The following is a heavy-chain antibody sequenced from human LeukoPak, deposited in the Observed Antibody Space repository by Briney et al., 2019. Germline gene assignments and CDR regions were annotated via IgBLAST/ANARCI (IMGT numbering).Heavy chain of an antibody. J-gene: IGHJ5*02. Sequence: PGGSLRLSCAASVFTFSAYSMNGVRQAPGEGLEWESLFSSTSSNIYYADLVMGRFTISRDNAKNSLYLQMNSLRAEDTAFYHSAKWGTPSDYWRFFDPWGQGTLVTVSS. CDR2: FSSTSSNI. CDR1: VFTFSAYS. V-gene: IGHV3-21*04. D-gene: IGHD3-3*01. CDR3: AKWGTPSDYWRFFDP.